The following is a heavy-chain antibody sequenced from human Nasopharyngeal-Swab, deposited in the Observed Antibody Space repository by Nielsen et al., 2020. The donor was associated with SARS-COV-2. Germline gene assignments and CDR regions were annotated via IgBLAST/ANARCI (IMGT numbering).Heavy chain of an antibody. CDR1: GFSLSTSGMC. V-gene: IGHV2-70*01. CDR2: IDWEDAK. J-gene: IGHJ4*02. Sequence: SGPTLVKPTQTLTLTCTLSGFSLSTSGMCVSWIRQPPGKALEWLSLIDWEDAKYYSTTLKTRLTISKDTSKNQVVLTLTNMAPVDTATYYCARIRGLGVDYWGQGTLVTVSS. D-gene: IGHD3-16*01. CDR3: ARIRGLGVDY.